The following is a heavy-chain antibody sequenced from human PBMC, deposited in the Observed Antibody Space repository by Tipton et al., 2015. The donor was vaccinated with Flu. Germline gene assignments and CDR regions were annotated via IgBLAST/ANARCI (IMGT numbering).Heavy chain of an antibody. J-gene: IGHJ6*02. CDR1: GFTFSSYW. CDR2: INTDGRIT. D-gene: IGHD6-6*01. CDR3: ARTISTSGYGMDV. V-gene: IGHV3-74*01. Sequence: SLRLSCVASGFTFSSYWMHWVRQVPGKGLVWVSRINTDGRITSYADSVKGRFTISRDNAKNTLYLQMNSLRAEDTAVYYCARTISTSGYGMDVWGQGTTVTVSS.